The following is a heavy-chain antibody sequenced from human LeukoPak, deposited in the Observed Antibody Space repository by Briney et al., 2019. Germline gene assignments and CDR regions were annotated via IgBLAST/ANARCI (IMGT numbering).Heavy chain of an antibody. J-gene: IGHJ1*01. Sequence: ASVKVSCKASGYTFTSYDINWVRQATGQGLEWMGWMNPNSGNTGYAQKFQGRVTITRNTSISTAYMELSSLRSEDTAVYYCARDGIVVVTAIPGYFQHWGQGTLVTVSS. D-gene: IGHD2-21*02. CDR3: ARDGIVVVTAIPGYFQH. CDR2: MNPNSGNT. CDR1: GYTFTSYD. V-gene: IGHV1-8*03.